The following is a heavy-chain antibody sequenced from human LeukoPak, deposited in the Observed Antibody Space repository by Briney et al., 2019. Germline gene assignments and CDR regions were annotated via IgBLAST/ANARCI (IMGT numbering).Heavy chain of an antibody. Sequence: GGSLRLSCAASGFTFSNYAMNWVRQAPGKGLEWVSYISSSGSTIYYADSVKGRFTISRDNAKNSLYLQMNSLRAEDTAVYYCAREGYDILTGSSGANYYGMDVWGQGTTVTVSS. J-gene: IGHJ6*02. V-gene: IGHV3-48*03. CDR3: AREGYDILTGSSGANYYGMDV. CDR1: GFTFSNYA. D-gene: IGHD3-9*01. CDR2: ISSSGSTI.